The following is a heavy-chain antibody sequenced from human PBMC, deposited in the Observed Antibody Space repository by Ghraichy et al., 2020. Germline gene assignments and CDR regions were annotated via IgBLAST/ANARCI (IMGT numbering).Heavy chain of an antibody. CDR2: ISAYNGNT. Sequence: ASVKVSCKASGYTFTSYGISWVRQAPGQGLEWMGWISAYNGNTNYAQKLQGRVTMTTDTSTSTAYMELRSLRSDDTAVYYCARDHPEPIAVAGPYYYGMDVWGQGTTVTVSS. D-gene: IGHD6-19*01. CDR3: ARDHPEPIAVAGPYYYGMDV. J-gene: IGHJ6*02. CDR1: GYTFTSYG. V-gene: IGHV1-18*01.